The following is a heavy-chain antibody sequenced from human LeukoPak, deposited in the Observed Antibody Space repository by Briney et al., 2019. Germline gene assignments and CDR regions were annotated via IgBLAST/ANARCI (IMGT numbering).Heavy chain of an antibody. CDR1: GGSISYYY. CDR3: AQDRFSFVH. D-gene: IGHD2-2*01. Sequence: SETLSVTCSVSGGSISYYYWTWIRQFPGKGLEWIGYISDGESPDYNPSLQSRVTIYVDSSKNQFFLNLTSVTAADTAVYYCAQDRFSFVHWGQGTLVTVSS. CDR2: ISDGESP. V-gene: IGHV4-59*01. J-gene: IGHJ1*01.